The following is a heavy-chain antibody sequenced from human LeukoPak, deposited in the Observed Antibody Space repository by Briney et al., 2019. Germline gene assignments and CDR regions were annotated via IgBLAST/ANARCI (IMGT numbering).Heavy chain of an antibody. CDR3: TRDGIRVLDY. CDR1: GDSVSSNSAA. J-gene: IGHJ4*02. CDR2: TYYRSKWYN. D-gene: IGHD1-1*01. Sequence: SQTLSLNCAISGDSVSSNSAAWNWIRQSPSRGLEWLGRTYYRSKWYNDYAVSVKSRIVINPDTSKNQFSLQLSSVTPEDTAVYYCTRDGIRVLDYWGQGILVTVSP. V-gene: IGHV6-1*01.